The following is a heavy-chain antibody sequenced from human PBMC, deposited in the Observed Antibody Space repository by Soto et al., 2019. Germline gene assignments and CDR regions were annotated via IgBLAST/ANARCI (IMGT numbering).Heavy chain of an antibody. CDR3: TSALLARL. CDR1: GFIFSNTW. CDR2: IKSKPDGGTT. D-gene: IGHD3-9*01. V-gene: IGHV3-15*01. J-gene: IGHJ4*02. Sequence: PXESLRLFSAASGFIFSNTWVTWVRQAPGKGLEWVGRIKSKPDGGTTDYAAPVKGRFSISRDDSKSTVYLQMNSLKTEDTDVYSCTSALLARLWGQGILVTVSS.